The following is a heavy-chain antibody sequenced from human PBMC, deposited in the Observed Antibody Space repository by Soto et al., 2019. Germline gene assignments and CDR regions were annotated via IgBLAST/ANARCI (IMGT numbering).Heavy chain of an antibody. J-gene: IGHJ6*03. V-gene: IGHV1-3*01. CDR1: GYTFTSYA. D-gene: IGHD3-3*01. CDR3: ASGYYPINYYYYMDV. CDR2: INAGNGNT. Sequence: QVQLVQSGAEVKKPGASVKVSCKASGYTFTSYAMHWVRQAPGQRLEWMGWINAGNGNTKYSQKFQGRVTITRDTSANTAYMELSSLRSEDTAVYYCASGYYPINYYYYMDVGGKGPTVTAPS.